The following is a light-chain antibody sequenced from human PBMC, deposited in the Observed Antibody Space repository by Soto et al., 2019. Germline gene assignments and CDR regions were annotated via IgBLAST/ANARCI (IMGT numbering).Light chain of an antibody. V-gene: IGKV1-5*03. J-gene: IGKJ1*01. Sequence: DIQMTQSPSTLSASVGDRVTITCRASQSLSGWVAWYQQEPGKAPNLLIYMASTLASGVPSRFSGSGSGTEFTLTISSLQPDDFATYYCQHYNSYSEAFGQGTKVDIK. CDR2: MAS. CDR1: QSLSGW. CDR3: QHYNSYSEA.